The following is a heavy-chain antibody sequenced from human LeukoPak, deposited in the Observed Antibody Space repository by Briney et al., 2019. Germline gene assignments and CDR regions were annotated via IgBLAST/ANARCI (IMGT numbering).Heavy chain of an antibody. V-gene: IGHV3-64D*06. J-gene: IGHJ4*02. Sequence: GGSLRLFCSASGFSVSTYSMHWARQAPGKGLEYVAAISGHGDRTYYSDSVTGRFAISRDNSKNTLDLQMRSLRAEDTAVYYCVKGSGTGWYGNWGQGTLVTVSS. CDR2: ISGHGDRT. D-gene: IGHD6-19*01. CDR1: GFSVSTYS. CDR3: VKGSGTGWYGN.